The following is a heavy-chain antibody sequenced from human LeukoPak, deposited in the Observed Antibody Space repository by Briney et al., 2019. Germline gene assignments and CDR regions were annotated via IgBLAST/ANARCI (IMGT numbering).Heavy chain of an antibody. J-gene: IGHJ4*02. D-gene: IGHD2-2*01. CDR3: PSLYPFDY. CDR1: GFTFSSYS. Sequence: PGGSLRLSCAASGFTFSSYSMNWVRQAPGKGLEWVSSISSSSSYIYYEDSVKGPFTISRDNAKNSLYLHMNSLRAVDTAVYYCPSLYPFDYWGQGTLVTVSS. V-gene: IGHV3-21*01. CDR2: ISSSSSYI.